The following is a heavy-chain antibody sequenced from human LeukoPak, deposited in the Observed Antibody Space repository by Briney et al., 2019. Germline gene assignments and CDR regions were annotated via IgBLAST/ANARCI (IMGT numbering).Heavy chain of an antibody. CDR2: INQHGSEE. Sequence: GGSLRLSCAASGFTFINAWMAWVRQAPGKGLEWVANINQHGSEEFYVDSVKGRFTISRDNAKNSLYLHMNSLRVEDTAVYYCVGEWEQLRWGQGTLVTVSS. CDR1: GFTFINAW. V-gene: IGHV3-7*01. D-gene: IGHD1-26*01. CDR3: VGEWEQLR. J-gene: IGHJ4*02.